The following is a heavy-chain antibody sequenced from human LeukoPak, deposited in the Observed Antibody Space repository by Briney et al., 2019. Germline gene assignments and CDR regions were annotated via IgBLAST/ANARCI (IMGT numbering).Heavy chain of an antibody. D-gene: IGHD3-22*01. CDR3: TLVLDGYYNNSPIPDGFDI. CDR2: IRSKAYGGTT. CDR1: GFTFGDYA. Sequence: PGRSLRLSCTASGFTFGDYAMSWVRQAPGKGLEWVGFIRSKAYGGTTEYAASVKGRFTISRDDSKSIAYLQMNSLKTEDTAVYYCTLVLDGYYNNSPIPDGFDIWGQGTMVTVSS. V-gene: IGHV3-49*04. J-gene: IGHJ3*02.